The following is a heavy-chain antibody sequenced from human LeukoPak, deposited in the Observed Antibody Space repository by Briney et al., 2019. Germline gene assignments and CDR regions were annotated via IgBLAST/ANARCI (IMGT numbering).Heavy chain of an antibody. CDR2: INRDGGET. V-gene: IGHV3-7*03. CDR1: EIIFDTYW. CDR3: ARSNQIGTTDY. D-gene: IGHD1-1*01. Sequence: GGSLRLSCTASEIIFDTYWMSWVRQAPGKGLEWVANINRDGGETYYVDSVRGRFTISRDNARNSLYLQMSSLRVDDTAIYYCARSNQIGTTDYWGQGTLVTVSS. J-gene: IGHJ4*02.